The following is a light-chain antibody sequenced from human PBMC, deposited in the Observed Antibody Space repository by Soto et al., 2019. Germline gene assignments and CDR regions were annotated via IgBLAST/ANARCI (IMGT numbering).Light chain of an antibody. V-gene: IGKV3-15*01. CDR1: QSVSST. Sequence: EIVMTHSPSTLSVSPGERATLSCRASQSVSSTLAWYQQKPGQAPRLLIYGASTRATGIPARFSGSGSGTEFTLTIRSLQSEDFAVYYCQQYNNWPPATCGQGNTGAIK. CDR2: GAS. CDR3: QQYNNWPPAT. J-gene: IGKJ1*01.